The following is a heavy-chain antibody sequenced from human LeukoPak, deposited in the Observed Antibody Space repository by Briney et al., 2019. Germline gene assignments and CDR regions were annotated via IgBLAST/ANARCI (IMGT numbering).Heavy chain of an antibody. Sequence: SETLSLTCAVYGGSFSGYYWSWIRQPPGKGLEWIGEINHSGSTNYNPSLKSRVTISVDTSKNQFSLKLSSVTAADTAVYYCARVGYGDSYYYYYMDVWGKGTTVTVSS. CDR1: GGSFSGYY. D-gene: IGHD4-17*01. J-gene: IGHJ6*03. CDR2: INHSGST. CDR3: ARVGYGDSYYYYYMDV. V-gene: IGHV4-34*01.